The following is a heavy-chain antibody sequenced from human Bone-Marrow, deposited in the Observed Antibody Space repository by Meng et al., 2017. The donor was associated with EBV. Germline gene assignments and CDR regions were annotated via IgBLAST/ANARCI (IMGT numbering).Heavy chain of an antibody. V-gene: IGHV4-61*01. CDR3: ARVALAVAGYFDY. CDR2: VYYSGSP. CDR1: SGPVLRGSYD. Sequence: LVESSEQLSLCPVASSGPVLRGSYDWSWFCPRPVKGLEWIVYVYYSGSPNYNPSLKSRVTISVDTSKNQFSLKLSSVTAADTAVYYCARVALAVAGYFDYWAQGTL. J-gene: IGHJ4*02. D-gene: IGHD6-19*01.